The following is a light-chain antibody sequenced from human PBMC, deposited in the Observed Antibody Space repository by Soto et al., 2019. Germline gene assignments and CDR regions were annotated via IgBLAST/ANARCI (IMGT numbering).Light chain of an antibody. CDR2: KAS. J-gene: IGKJ1*01. V-gene: IGKV1-5*03. CDR1: QSISSW. CDR3: QQYNSYWT. Sequence: DIQMTQSPSTLSASVGDRVTITCRASQSISSWLAWYQQKPGKAPKLLIYKASSLESGVPSRFSGSGSGTKFTLTISSLQPDDFGPYYCQQYNSYWTFGQGTKV.